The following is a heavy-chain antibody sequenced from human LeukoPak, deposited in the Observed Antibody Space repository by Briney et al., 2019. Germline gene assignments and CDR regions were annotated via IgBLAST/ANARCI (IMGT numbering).Heavy chain of an antibody. CDR1: GYKFTTHW. J-gene: IGHJ5*02. CDR2: IYPDDSDI. CDR3: TRREGYCADTGCYAENWFDP. Sequence: GESLKISCQTSGYKFTTHWIGWVRQRPGKGREWMAMIYPDDSDIRYSPSFQGQVTVSADKSINTAYLEWSSLKASDTAIYYCTRREGYCADTGCYAENWFDPWGQGSLVTVSS. D-gene: IGHD2-2*01. V-gene: IGHV5-51*01.